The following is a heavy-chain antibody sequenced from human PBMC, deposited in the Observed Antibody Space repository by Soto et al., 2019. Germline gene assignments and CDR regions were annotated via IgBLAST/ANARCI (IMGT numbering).Heavy chain of an antibody. V-gene: IGHV3-48*02. CDR2: ISSRSNTI. J-gene: IGHJ6*02. CDR1: GFTYINYN. CDR3: ARDCGKGYGMDV. Sequence: VGSLRLSCAASGFTYINYNMNWVRQAPGKGLEWVSYISSRSNTIYYADSVKGRFTISRDNAKNSLFLQMNSLRDEDTAVYYCARDCGKGYGMDVWGQGTTVTVSS.